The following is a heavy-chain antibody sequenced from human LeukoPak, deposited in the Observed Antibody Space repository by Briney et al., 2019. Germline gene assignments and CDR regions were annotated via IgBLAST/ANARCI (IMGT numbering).Heavy chain of an antibody. D-gene: IGHD5-12*01. CDR1: GFTFSSYG. CDR3: AKARSSGYGGYFDY. CDR2: IWYDGSNK. Sequence: GGSLRLSCAASGFTFSSYGMHWVRQAPGKGREWVAVIWYDGSNKYYADSVKGRFTISRDNSKNTLYLQMNSLRAEDTAVYYCAKARSSGYGGYFDYWGQGTLVTVSS. V-gene: IGHV3-33*06. J-gene: IGHJ4*02.